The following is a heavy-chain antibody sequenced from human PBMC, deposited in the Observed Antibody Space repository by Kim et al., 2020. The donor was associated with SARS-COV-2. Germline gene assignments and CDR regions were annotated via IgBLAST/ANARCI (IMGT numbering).Heavy chain of an antibody. CDR3: ARVGYDYVWGSYRDYYYYYGMDV. V-gene: IGHV3-11*05. CDR1: GFTFSDYY. D-gene: IGHD3-16*02. Sequence: GGSLRLSCAASGFTFSDYYMSWIRQAPRKGLEWVSYISSSSSYTNYADSVKGRFTISRDNAKNSLYLQMNSLRAEDTAVYYCARVGYDYVWGSYRDYYYYYGMDVWGQGTTVTVSS. J-gene: IGHJ6*02. CDR2: ISSSSSYT.